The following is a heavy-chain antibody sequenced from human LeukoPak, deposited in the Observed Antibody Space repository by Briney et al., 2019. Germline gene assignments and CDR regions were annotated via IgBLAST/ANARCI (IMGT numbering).Heavy chain of an antibody. Sequence: PSETLSLTCAVYGGSFSGYYWSWIRQPPGKGLEWIGEINHSGSTNYNPSLKSRVTISVDTSKNQFSLKLSSVTAADTAVYYCARSLYSSSSFDYWGQGTLVTVSS. J-gene: IGHJ4*02. D-gene: IGHD6-13*01. CDR2: INHSGST. V-gene: IGHV4-34*01. CDR3: ARSLYSSSSFDY. CDR1: GGSFSGYY.